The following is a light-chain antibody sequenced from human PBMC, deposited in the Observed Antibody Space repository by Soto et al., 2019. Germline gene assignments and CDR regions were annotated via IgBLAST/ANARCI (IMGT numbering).Light chain of an antibody. Sequence: EIVMTQSPATLSVSPGERATLSCRASQSVSSKLAWYQQKPGQAPRLLIYGASTRATGIPARFSGSGSATEFTLTISSLQSEDFAVYYCQQYNNWPPWTFGQGTKVEIK. CDR2: GAS. CDR1: QSVSSK. J-gene: IGKJ1*01. CDR3: QQYNNWPPWT. V-gene: IGKV3-15*01.